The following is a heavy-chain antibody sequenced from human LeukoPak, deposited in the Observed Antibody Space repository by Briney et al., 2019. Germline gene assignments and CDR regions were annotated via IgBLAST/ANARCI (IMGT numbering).Heavy chain of an antibody. J-gene: IGHJ3*02. Sequence: PSETLSLTCTVSGGSISSFYWSWIRQPPGKGLEWVGYMYTSGSTNYNPSLKSRVTISVDTSKNQFSLKLSSVTAADTDVYSGASPSGEQLGAFDIWGQGTMVTVSS. CDR1: GGSISSFY. V-gene: IGHV4-4*09. D-gene: IGHD6-6*01. CDR3: ASPSGEQLGAFDI. CDR2: MYTSGST.